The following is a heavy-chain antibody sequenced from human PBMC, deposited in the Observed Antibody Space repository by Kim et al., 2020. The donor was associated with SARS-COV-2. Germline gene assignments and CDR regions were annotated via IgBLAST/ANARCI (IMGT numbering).Heavy chain of an antibody. CDR2: IYYSGST. D-gene: IGHD6-13*01. CDR3: ARDFDGSSWIYYYGMDV. J-gene: IGHJ6*02. Sequence: SETLSLTCTVSGGSISSSSYYWGWIRQPPGKGLEWIGSIYYSGSTYYNPSLKSRVTISVDTSKNQFSLKLSSVTAADTAVYYCARDFDGSSWIYYYGMDVWGQGTTVTVSS. CDR1: GGSISSSSYY. V-gene: IGHV4-39*07.